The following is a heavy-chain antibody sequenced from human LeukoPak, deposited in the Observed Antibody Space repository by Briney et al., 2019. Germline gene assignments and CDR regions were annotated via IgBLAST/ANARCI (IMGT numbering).Heavy chain of an antibody. CDR1: GFTFSNSW. J-gene: IGHJ4*02. CDR3: TTGNWGSFSY. V-gene: IGHV3-15*01. D-gene: IGHD7-27*01. CDR2: VKSKTDGGTT. Sequence: GGSLRLSCAASGFTFSNSWMNWVRQAPGKGLEWVGRVKSKTDGGTTDYAAPVKGRFTISRDDSKHTLYLQVNSLKTEDTAVYYCTTGNWGSFSYWGQGTLVTVSS.